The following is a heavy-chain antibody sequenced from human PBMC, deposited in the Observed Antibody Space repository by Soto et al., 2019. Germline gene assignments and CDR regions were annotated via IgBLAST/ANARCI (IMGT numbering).Heavy chain of an antibody. D-gene: IGHD3-10*01. V-gene: IGHV4-34*01. Sequence: QVQLQQWGAGLLKPSETLSLTCAVYGGSFSGYYWSWIRQPPGKGLEWIGEINHSGSTNYNPSLKSRVTISVDTYKNQFSLKLSSVTAADTAVYYCARKVVLGVIIRLNWFDPWGQGTLVTVS. CDR1: GGSFSGYY. J-gene: IGHJ5*02. CDR2: INHSGST. CDR3: ARKVVLGVIIRLNWFDP.